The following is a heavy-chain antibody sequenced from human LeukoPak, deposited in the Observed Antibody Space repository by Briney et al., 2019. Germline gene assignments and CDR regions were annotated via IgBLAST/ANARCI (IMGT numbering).Heavy chain of an antibody. D-gene: IGHD2-2*01. CDR1: GFTFSSYA. J-gene: IGHJ3*02. Sequence: GGSLRLSCAASGFTFSSYAMSWVRQAPGKGLEWVSAISGSGGSTYYADSVKGRFTISRDNSNNTLYLQMNSLRAEDTAVYYCAKDKARGYQLLGRNDAFDIWGQGTMVTVSS. CDR2: ISGSGGST. CDR3: AKDKARGYQLLGRNDAFDI. V-gene: IGHV3-23*01.